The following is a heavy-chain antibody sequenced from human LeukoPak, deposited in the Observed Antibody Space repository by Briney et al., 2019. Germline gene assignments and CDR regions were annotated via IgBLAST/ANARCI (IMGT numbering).Heavy chain of an antibody. Sequence: SETLSLTCTVYGGSISTSSYYWGWIRQPPGKGLECIGNIYYSGSTYYNPSLKSRVTISVDTSKNQFSLKLSSVTAADTAVYYCARGSYGYSSVIYYYYYMDVWGKGTTVTISS. CDR1: GGSISTSSYY. CDR2: IYYSGST. D-gene: IGHD5-18*01. J-gene: IGHJ6*03. CDR3: ARGSYGYSSVIYYYYYMDV. V-gene: IGHV4-39*07.